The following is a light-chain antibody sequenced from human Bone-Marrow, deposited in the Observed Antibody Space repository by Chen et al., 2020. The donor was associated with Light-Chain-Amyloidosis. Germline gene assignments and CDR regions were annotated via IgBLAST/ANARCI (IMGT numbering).Light chain of an antibody. CDR2: INK. CDR1: SSNIGRNA. Sequence: QPVLTHPPSAPGTPGQRVTPPCPGSSSNIGRNAVNWYQQLPGTAPKLLIYINKQRPSGVPDRFSRSKSGTSASLAISGLQSEDEADYYCAAWDDSLNGRVVFGGGTELTVL. J-gene: IGLJ2*01. V-gene: IGLV1-44*01. CDR3: AAWDDSLNGRVV.